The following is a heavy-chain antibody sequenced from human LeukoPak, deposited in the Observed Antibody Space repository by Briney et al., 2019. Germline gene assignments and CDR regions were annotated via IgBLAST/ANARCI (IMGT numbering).Heavy chain of an antibody. Sequence: PGGSLRLSCAASGFTFSSYTINWVRQAPGKGLEWVSSISGDSYYIYYADSVRGRFTISRDNSKNTLYLQMNSLRAEDTAVYYCARDGGRWLQPYYFDYWGQGTLVTVSS. CDR2: ISGDSYYI. CDR1: GFTFSSYT. V-gene: IGHV3-21*01. CDR3: ARDGGRWLQPYYFDY. D-gene: IGHD5-24*01. J-gene: IGHJ4*02.